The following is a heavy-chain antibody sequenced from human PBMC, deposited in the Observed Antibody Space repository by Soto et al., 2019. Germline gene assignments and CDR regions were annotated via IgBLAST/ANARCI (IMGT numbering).Heavy chain of an antibody. CDR1: GGSISSSNW. CDR3: ARGNAPVPGYPMNYYYGMDV. V-gene: IGHV4-4*02. CDR2: IYHSGST. Sequence: SETLSLTCAVSGGSISSSNWWSWVRQPPGKGLEWIGEIYHSGSTNYNPSLKSRVTISVDKPKNQFSLKLSSVTAADTAVYYCARGNAPVPGYPMNYYYGMDVWGQGTTVTVSS. J-gene: IGHJ6*02. D-gene: IGHD6-19*01.